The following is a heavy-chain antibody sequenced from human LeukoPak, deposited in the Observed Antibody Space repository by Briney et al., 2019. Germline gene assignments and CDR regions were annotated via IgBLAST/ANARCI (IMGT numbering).Heavy chain of an antibody. V-gene: IGHV3-23*01. CDR2: IIGSGGTT. J-gene: IGHJ4*02. D-gene: IGHD7-27*01. CDR1: GGSISSYF. Sequence: ETLSLTCTVSGGSISSYFWNWIRQPPGKGLEWVSGIIGSGGTTYYADSVKGRFTISRDNSKNTLYLQMNSLRAEDTALYYCAKDINWASFESWGQGTLVTVSS. CDR3: AKDINWASFES.